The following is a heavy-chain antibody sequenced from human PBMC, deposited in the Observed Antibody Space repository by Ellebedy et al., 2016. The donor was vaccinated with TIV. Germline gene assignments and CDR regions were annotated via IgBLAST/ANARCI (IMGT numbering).Heavy chain of an antibody. D-gene: IGHD1-14*01. J-gene: IGHJ4*02. CDR1: GDSINTDTDN. V-gene: IGHV4-39*01. CDR3: ARGNRRISGLDY. CDR2: IYYSGGT. Sequence: SETLSLXXTVSGDSINTDTDNWGWLRQTPGKGLEWIGNIYYSGGTNYNPSLKSRVTISVDTSKTQFSLKLRSVTAADTGVYYCARGNRRISGLDYWGQGTLVTVSS.